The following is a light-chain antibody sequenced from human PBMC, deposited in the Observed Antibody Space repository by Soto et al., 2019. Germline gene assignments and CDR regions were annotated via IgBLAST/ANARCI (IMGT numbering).Light chain of an antibody. J-gene: IGLJ2*01. Sequence: QSALTQPASVSGSPGQSITISCTGSSSDVGDYNYVSWYQQHPGKAPKLMIYEVSKRPSGVPDRFSGSKSGNTASLTVSGLQAEDEADYYCSSYAGSNNLVFGGGTQLTVL. CDR3: SSYAGSNNLV. CDR2: EVS. V-gene: IGLV2-8*01. CDR1: SSDVGDYNY.